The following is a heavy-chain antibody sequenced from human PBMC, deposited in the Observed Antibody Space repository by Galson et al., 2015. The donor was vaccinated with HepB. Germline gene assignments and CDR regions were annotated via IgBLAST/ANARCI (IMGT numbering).Heavy chain of an antibody. Sequence: SLRLSCAGSGFIFRHHAMAWIRQAPGKGLEWVSGINGRGSTRSYSDAVKGRFSISRDNSKDTVFLQMDNLRAEDTAVYYCVKEGSLFGGDWFDPGGQGALVTVS. CDR3: VKEGSLFGGDWFDP. V-gene: IGHV3-23*01. CDR1: GFIFRHHA. D-gene: IGHD3-16*01. J-gene: IGHJ5*02. CDR2: INGRGSTR.